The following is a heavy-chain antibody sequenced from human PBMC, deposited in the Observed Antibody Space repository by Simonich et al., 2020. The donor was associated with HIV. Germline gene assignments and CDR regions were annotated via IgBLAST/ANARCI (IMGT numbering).Heavy chain of an antibody. D-gene: IGHD3-22*01. J-gene: IGHJ6*02. CDR2: IRSKAYGGTT. Sequence: EVQLVESGGGLVQPGRSLRLSCTASGFTFGDYAMSWFRQAPGKGLEWVGVIRSKAYGGTTEYAASVKGRFTISRDDSRNSLYLQMNTLKTEDTAVYYCARGARLTTDSYYYGMDVWGQGTTVTVSS. CDR3: ARGARLTTDSYYYGMDV. V-gene: IGHV3-49*03. CDR1: GFTFGDYA.